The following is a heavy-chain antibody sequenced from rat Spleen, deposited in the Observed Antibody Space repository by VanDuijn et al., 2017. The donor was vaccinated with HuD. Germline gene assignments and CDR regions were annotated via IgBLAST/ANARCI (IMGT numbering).Heavy chain of an antibody. Sequence: EVQLVESDGGLVQPGRSLKLSCAASGFTFSDYYMAWVRQAPTKGLEWVATISSDGRRNYYRDSVKGRFTISRDNAKSTLYLQMDSLRSEDTATYYCTRGATVAYWGQGVMVTVSS. D-gene: IGHD1-3*01. CDR1: GFTFSDYY. CDR3: TRGATVAY. V-gene: IGHV5-29*01. J-gene: IGHJ2*01. CDR2: ISSDGRRN.